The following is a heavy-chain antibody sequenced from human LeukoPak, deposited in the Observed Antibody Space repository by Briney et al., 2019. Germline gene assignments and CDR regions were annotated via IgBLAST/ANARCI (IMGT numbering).Heavy chain of an antibody. J-gene: IGHJ4*02. D-gene: IGHD3-22*01. V-gene: IGHV4-59*01. CDR3: ARVTTDGYYNY. CDR2: IYYSGST. CDR1: GGSISSYY. Sequence: SETLSLTCTVSGGSISSYYWNWIRQPPGKALEWIGYIYYSGSTNYNPSLKSRVTISVDTSKNQFSLKLSSVTAADAAVYYCARVTTDGYYNYWGQGTLVTVSS.